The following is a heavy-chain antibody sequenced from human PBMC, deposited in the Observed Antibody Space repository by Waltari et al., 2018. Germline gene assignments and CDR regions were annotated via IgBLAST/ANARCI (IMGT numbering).Heavy chain of an antibody. CDR3: GRTYNSGWTDS. CDR2: IKQDGSEQ. J-gene: IGHJ4*02. V-gene: IGHV3-7*01. CDR1: GFPFSNYW. Sequence: EEQLVESGGGLVQPGGSLRLSCAASGFPFSNYWMTRVRQAPGKGLEWVANIKQDGSEQYYLGSVKGRFTISRDNAKNSVFLQMNSLRVDDTAVYFCGRTYNSGWTDSWGQGTLVTVSS. D-gene: IGHD6-19*01.